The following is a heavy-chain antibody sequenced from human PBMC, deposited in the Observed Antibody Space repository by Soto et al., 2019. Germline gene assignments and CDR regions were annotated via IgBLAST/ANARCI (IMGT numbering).Heavy chain of an antibody. CDR3: ARDDELVYYGSGSYSRGMDV. Sequence: QVQLVQSGAEVKKPGSSVKVSCKASGGTFSSYAISWVRQAPGQGLEWMGGIIPIFGTANYAQKFQGRVTITADESXXTXYXXLSSLRSEDTAVYYCARDDELVYYGSGSYSRGMDVWGQGTTVTVSS. J-gene: IGHJ6*02. D-gene: IGHD3-10*01. CDR1: GGTFSSYA. CDR2: IIPIFGTA. V-gene: IGHV1-69*12.